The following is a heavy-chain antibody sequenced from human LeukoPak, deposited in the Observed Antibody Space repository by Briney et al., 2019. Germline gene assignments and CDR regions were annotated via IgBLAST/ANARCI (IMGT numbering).Heavy chain of an antibody. CDR1: GFTFSNYW. V-gene: IGHV3-7*03. CDR2: IKQDESEK. D-gene: IGHD6-19*01. J-gene: IGHJ4*02. Sequence: GGSLSLSCAASGFTFSNYWLSWVRQAPGKGLEWVANIKQDESEKYYVDSVKGRFTISRDNAKNSLYLQMNGLRAEDTAMYYGGRADGWSLVKYWGEGTLGTVSS. CDR3: GRADGWSLVKY.